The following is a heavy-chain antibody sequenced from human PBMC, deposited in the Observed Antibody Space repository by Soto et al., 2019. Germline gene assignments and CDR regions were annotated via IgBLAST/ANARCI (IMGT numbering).Heavy chain of an antibody. CDR1: GYTFTSYA. CDR3: ARGGGMGQLAYYYYGMDV. Sequence: QVQLVQSGAEAKKPGASVKVSCKASGYTFTSYAMHWVRQAPGQRLEWMGWINAGNGNTKYSQKFQGRVTITRDTSASTAYMELSSLRSEDTAVYYCARGGGMGQLAYYYYGMDVWGQGTTVTVSS. D-gene: IGHD6-6*01. CDR2: INAGNGNT. V-gene: IGHV1-3*01. J-gene: IGHJ6*02.